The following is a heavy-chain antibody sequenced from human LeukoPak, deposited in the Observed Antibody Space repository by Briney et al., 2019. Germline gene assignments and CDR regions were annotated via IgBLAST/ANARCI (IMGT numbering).Heavy chain of an antibody. V-gene: IGHV1-18*01. J-gene: IGHJ5*01. D-gene: IGHD3-22*01. CDR3: ARDLWNFYDDSGYNRDFDS. CDR2: IGTYGGDT. Sequence: ASVQVSCKAPSRLIWVRQAPGQGLEWMGWIGTYGGDTYYAQKFQGRITVTTDTSTSTVYMELRNLRSDDTAVYYCARDLWNFYDDSGYNRDFDSWGQGTLVTVST. CDR1: SR.